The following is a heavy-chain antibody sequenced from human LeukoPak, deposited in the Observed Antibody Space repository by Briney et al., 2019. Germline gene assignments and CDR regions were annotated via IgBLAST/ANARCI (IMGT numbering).Heavy chain of an antibody. V-gene: IGHV3-69-1*01. J-gene: IGHJ4*02. CDR2: ISSISYI. CDR1: GFTVSSNY. CDR3: ARDQYGDYALDY. Sequence: PGGSLRLSCAASGFTVSSNYMNWVRQAPGKGLEWVSSISSISYIYYADSVKGRFTISRDTAKNSLYLQMNSLRAEDTAVYYCARDQYGDYALDYWGQGTLVTVSS. D-gene: IGHD4-17*01.